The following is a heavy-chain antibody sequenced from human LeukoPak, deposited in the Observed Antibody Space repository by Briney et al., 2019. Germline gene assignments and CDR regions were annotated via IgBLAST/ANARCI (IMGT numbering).Heavy chain of an antibody. D-gene: IGHD3-3*02. J-gene: IGHJ1*01. CDR3: ARSNAFSRSFQR. CDR1: GGSISSYY. Sequence: SETLSLTCTVSGGSISSYYWSWIRQPPGKGLEWIGYIYYSGSTNYNPSLKSRVTISVDTSKNQFSLKLSSVTAADTAVYYCARSNAFSRSFQRWGQGTLVTVSS. V-gene: IGHV4-59*01. CDR2: IYYSGST.